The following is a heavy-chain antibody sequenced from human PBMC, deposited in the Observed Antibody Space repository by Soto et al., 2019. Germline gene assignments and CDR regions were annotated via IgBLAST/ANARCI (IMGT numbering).Heavy chain of an antibody. CDR2: INSDGTTA. Sequence: EVQLVESGGDLVQPGGSLRLSCAASGFTFTSYWVHWVRQAPGKGLVWVSRINSDGTTANYADSVTGRFTISRDNAKNTVYLQMNGLRVEDTAVYYWARGIKNYYGVDVWGQGTTVTVSS. V-gene: IGHV3-74*01. CDR1: GFTFTSYW. CDR3: ARGIKNYYGVDV. J-gene: IGHJ6*02.